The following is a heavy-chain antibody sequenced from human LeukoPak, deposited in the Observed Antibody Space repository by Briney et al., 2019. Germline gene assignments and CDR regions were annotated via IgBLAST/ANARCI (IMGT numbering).Heavy chain of an antibody. V-gene: IGHV1-2*02. CDR2: INPNSCAT. J-gene: IGHJ6*02. Sequence: ASVKVSCKASGGTFSSYAISWVRQAPGQALEWMAWINPNSCATTYAQNFQGRVTMTRDTSMSTAYMELSRLTSDDTAVYYCARGREWNYYAHYYGMDVWGQGTTVTVSS. CDR3: ARGREWNYYAHYYGMDV. CDR1: GGTFSSYA. D-gene: IGHD3-10*01.